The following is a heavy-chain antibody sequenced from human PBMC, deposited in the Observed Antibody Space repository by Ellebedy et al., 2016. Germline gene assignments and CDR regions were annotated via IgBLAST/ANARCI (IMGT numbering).Heavy chain of an antibody. Sequence: GGSLRLSXAASGFTFSDYYMSWIRQAPGKGLEWVSYISSSGSTIYYADSVKGRFTISRDNAKNSLYLQMNSLRAEDTAVYYCARAARMAARPYYYYYYYMDVWGKGTTVTVSS. V-gene: IGHV3-11*01. CDR2: ISSSGSTI. D-gene: IGHD6-6*01. J-gene: IGHJ6*03. CDR1: GFTFSDYY. CDR3: ARAARMAARPYYYYYYYMDV.